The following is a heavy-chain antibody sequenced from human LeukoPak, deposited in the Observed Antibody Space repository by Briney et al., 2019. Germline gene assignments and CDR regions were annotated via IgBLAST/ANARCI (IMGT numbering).Heavy chain of an antibody. CDR3: ARRRRGVVVVPAATFDY. CDR1: GGSFSGYY. D-gene: IGHD2-2*01. J-gene: IGHJ4*02. V-gene: IGHV4-34*01. CDR2: INHSGST. Sequence: PSETLSLTCAVYGGSFSGYYWSWIRQPPGKGLEWIGEINHSGSTNYNPSLKSRVTISVDTSKNQFSLKLSSVTAADTAVYYCARRRRGVVVVPAATFDYWGQGTLVTVSS.